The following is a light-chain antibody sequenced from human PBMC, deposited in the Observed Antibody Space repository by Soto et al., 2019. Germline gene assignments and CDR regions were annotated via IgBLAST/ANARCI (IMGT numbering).Light chain of an antibody. CDR3: QQYNNYPWT. CDR1: QSISNW. Sequence: DIQMTQSPSTLSASVGDRVTITCRASQSISNWLAWYQQRPGQAPNLLIYQASTLESGVPARFSGSGSGTEFTLSISSLQSDDFATYHCQQYNNYPWTFGQGTKVEIK. J-gene: IGKJ1*01. V-gene: IGKV1-5*03. CDR2: QAS.